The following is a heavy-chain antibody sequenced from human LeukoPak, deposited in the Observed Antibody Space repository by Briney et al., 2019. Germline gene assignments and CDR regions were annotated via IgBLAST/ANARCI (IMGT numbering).Heavy chain of an antibody. D-gene: IGHD6-13*01. V-gene: IGHV3-43*02. CDR3: AKGAAAGLNYYYYYGMDV. CDR2: ISGDGGST. J-gene: IGHJ6*02. CDR1: GFPYDDYA. Sequence: RGSLRLSCAVSGFPYDDYAMHRVRQAPGQGLEKISLISGDGGSTYYADSVKGRFTISRDNSKNSLYLQMNSLRTEDTALYYCAKGAAAGLNYYYYYGMDVWGQGTTVTVSS.